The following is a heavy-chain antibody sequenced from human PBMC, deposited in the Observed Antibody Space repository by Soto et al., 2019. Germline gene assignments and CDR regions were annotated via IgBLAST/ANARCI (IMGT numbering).Heavy chain of an antibody. CDR2: IYYSGST. CDR3: ARGMRVTYYDYIWGSYRPNYFDY. J-gene: IGHJ4*02. Sequence: PWETLSLTCTVSGGSISSYYWSWIRQPPGKGLEWIGYIYYSGSTNYNPSLKSRVTISVDTSKNQFSLKLSSVTAADTAVYYCARGMRVTYYDYIWGSYRPNYFDYWGQGTLVTVSS. D-gene: IGHD3-16*02. CDR1: GGSISSYY. V-gene: IGHV4-59*01.